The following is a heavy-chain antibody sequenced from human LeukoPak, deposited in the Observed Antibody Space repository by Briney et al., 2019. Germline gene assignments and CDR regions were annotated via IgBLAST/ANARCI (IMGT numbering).Heavy chain of an antibody. CDR2: ITSNGDTT. V-gene: IGHV3-9*01. CDR1: GFTFDDYA. CDR3: ATASLGSYAPGSYSYFDS. J-gene: IGHJ4*02. Sequence: PDRSLRLSCTASGFTFDDYAMHWVRQVPGKGLEWVSGITSNGDTTGYADSVKGRFTISRDNAKNSLYLQMNSLRAEDTALYYCATASLGSYAPGSYSYFDSWGQGTLVTVSS. D-gene: IGHD3-10*01.